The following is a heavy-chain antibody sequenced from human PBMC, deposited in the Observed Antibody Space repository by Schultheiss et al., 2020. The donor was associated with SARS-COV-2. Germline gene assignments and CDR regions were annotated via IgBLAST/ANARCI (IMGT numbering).Heavy chain of an antibody. J-gene: IGHJ4*02. V-gene: IGHV2-5*01. CDR2: IHWNDDK. Sequence: SGPTLVKPTQTLTLTCTVSGFSLSTNGVGVGWIRQPPGKALEWLALIHWNDDKRYSPSLQSRLIIIKETSKSQVVLIMTNVDPVDTATYFCAHRHSSGYFDFWGQGTQVTVSS. CDR3: AHRHSSGYFDF. CDR1: GFSLSTNGVG. D-gene: IGHD2-15*01.